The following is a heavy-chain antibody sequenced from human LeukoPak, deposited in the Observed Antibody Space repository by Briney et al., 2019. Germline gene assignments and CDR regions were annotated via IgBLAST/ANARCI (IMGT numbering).Heavy chain of an antibody. CDR2: IYYSGST. D-gene: IGHD5-18*01. CDR3: ARQNVDTAMPFDY. Sequence: PSETLSLTCTVSGGSISSYYWSWIRQPPGKGLEWIGYIYYSGSTNYNPSLKSRVTISVDTSKNQFSLKLSSVTAADTAVYYCARQNVDTAMPFDYWGQGTLDTVSS. CDR1: GGSISSYY. V-gene: IGHV4-59*08. J-gene: IGHJ4*02.